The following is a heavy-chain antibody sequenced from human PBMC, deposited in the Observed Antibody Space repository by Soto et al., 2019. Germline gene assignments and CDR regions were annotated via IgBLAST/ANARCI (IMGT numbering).Heavy chain of an antibody. V-gene: IGHV3-33*01. CDR3: ARDRIVPSLLFDY. CDR2: IWYDGSNK. Sequence: PGGSLTLSCAASGFTFSSYGMHWVRQAPGKGLEWVAVIWYDGSNKYYADSVNGRLTISTDNSKNTLYLQMNSLRAEDTDVYYCARDRIVPSLLFDYWGQGTMVAVSS. D-gene: IGHD2-2*01. J-gene: IGHJ4*02. CDR1: GFTFSSYG.